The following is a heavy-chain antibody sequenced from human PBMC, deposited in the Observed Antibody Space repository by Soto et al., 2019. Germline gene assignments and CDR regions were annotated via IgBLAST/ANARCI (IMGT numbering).Heavy chain of an antibody. CDR3: ARVRVIRGTIGIHFGL. J-gene: IGHJ4*02. CDR1: GGTFNNYG. D-gene: IGHD3-10*01. CDR2: LIPLSGTV. Sequence: QDHLAQSGAEVRQPGSSVTVSCKDSGGTFNNYGISWVRQAPGQGLDWMGVLIPLSGTVTYAQKFQGRASRTEDKSTSTAYMGLSSMNSDDTGVYYCARVRVIRGTIGIHFGLWGQGTLVTVSS. V-gene: IGHV1-69*06.